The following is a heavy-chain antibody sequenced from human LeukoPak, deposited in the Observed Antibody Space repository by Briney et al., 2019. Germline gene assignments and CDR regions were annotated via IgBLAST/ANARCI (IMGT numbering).Heavy chain of an antibody. CDR1: GGTFSSYA. CDR3: ARNYDSSGYYRFDY. Sequence: ASVKVSCKASGGTFSSYAISWVRQAPGQGLEWMGEIIPIFGTANYAQKFQGRVTITADESTSTAYMELSSLRSEDTAVYYCARNYDSSGYYRFDYWGQGTLVTVSS. J-gene: IGHJ4*02. CDR2: IIPIFGTA. V-gene: IGHV1-69*13. D-gene: IGHD3-22*01.